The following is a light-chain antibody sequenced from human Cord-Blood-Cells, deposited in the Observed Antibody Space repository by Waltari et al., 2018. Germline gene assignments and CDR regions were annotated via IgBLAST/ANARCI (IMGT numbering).Light chain of an antibody. CDR3: SSYTSSSTLYV. CDR2: DVS. Sequence: QSALTQPASVSGSPGPSITIPCTGTRSDVGGYNYFSWYQQHPGKAPKRMIYDVSNRPSGVSNRFSGSKSGNTASLTISGLQAEDEADYYCSSYTSSSTLYVFGTGTKVTVL. J-gene: IGLJ1*01. CDR1: RSDVGGYNY. V-gene: IGLV2-14*01.